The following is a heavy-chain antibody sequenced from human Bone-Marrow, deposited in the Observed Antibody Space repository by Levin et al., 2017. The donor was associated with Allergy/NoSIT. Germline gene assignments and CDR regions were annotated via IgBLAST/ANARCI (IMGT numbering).Heavy chain of an antibody. J-gene: IGHJ6*02. CDR3: ARDWVAVAGYYYYGMDV. CDR1: GYTFTSYY. CDR2: INPSGGST. V-gene: IGHV1-46*01. Sequence: ASVKVSCKASGYTFTSYYMHWVRQAPGQGLEWMGIINPSGGSTSYAQKFQGRVTMTRDTSTSTVYMELSSLRSEDTAVYYCARDWVAVAGYYYYGMDVWGQGTTVTVSS. D-gene: IGHD6-19*01.